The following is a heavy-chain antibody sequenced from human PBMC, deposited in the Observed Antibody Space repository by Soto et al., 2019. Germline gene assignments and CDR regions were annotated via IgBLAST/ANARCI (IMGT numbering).Heavy chain of an antibody. CDR3: ARVWGPVDTAMAETYAVDY. CDR1: GFTFSSYS. J-gene: IGHJ4*02. Sequence: GGSLRVSCAASGFTFSSYSMNWVRQAPGKGLEWVSSISSSSSYIYYADSVKGRFTISRDNAKNSLYLQMNSLRAEDTAVYYCARVWGPVDTAMAETYAVDYWGQGTLVTVSS. D-gene: IGHD5-18*01. V-gene: IGHV3-21*01. CDR2: ISSSSSYI.